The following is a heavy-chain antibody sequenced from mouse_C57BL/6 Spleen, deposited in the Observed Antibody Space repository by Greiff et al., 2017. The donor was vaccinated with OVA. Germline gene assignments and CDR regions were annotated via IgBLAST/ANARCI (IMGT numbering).Heavy chain of an antibody. CDR2: ISSGSSTI. CDR1: GFTFSDYG. D-gene: IGHD2-4*01. V-gene: IGHV5-17*01. J-gene: IGHJ4*01. Sequence: EVKLMESGGGLVKPGGSLKLSCAASGFTFSDYGMHWVRQAPEKGLEWVAYISSGSSTIYYADTVKGRFTISRDNAKNTLFLQMTSLRSEDTAMYYCARAGIYYDYDYYAMDYWGQGTSVTVSS. CDR3: ARAGIYYDYDYYAMDY.